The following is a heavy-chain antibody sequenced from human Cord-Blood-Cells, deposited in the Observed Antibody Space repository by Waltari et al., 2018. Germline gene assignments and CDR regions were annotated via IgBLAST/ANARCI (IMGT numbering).Heavy chain of an antibody. V-gene: IGHV1-8*03. J-gene: IGHJ4*02. D-gene: IGHD2-2*01. Sequence: QVQLVQSGAEVKKPGASVKVSCKASGYTFTSYDINWVRQATGQGLEWMGWMNPNSGNQGYAQKFQGRVTITRNTSISTAYMELSSLRSEDTAVYYCARLEHCSSTSCYDYWGQGTLVTVSS. CDR1: GYTFTSYD. CDR2: MNPNSGNQ. CDR3: ARLEHCSSTSCYDY.